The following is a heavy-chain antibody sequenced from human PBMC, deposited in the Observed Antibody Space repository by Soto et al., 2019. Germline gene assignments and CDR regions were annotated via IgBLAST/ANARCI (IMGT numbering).Heavy chain of an antibody. CDR2: ISSGGTI. J-gene: IGHJ3*01. Sequence: GGSLRLSCAASGFTFNSYEMDWVRQAPGKGLEWVAYISSGGTIYYTDSVKGRFTISRDNADNSLYLQMNSLRAEDTAVYYCTKEKSVMYSGYDAFDVWGRGTLVTVSS. CDR1: GFTFNSYE. V-gene: IGHV3-48*03. D-gene: IGHD5-12*01. CDR3: TKEKSVMYSGYDAFDV.